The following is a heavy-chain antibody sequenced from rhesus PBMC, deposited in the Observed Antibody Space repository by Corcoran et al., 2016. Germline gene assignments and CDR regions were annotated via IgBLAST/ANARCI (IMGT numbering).Heavy chain of an antibody. CDR3: ARQESSGWTLINSLDV. V-gene: IGHV4S11*01. Sequence: QVQLQESGPGLVKPLETLSLTSAVPGGAISSKSCSWMRQAPGKGLEWIGYIYGSGSSTNYNPSLTRRVTLSVDTSKNQLSLKLSSVAAADTAVYYCARQESSGWTLINSLDVWGRGVLVTVSS. CDR2: IYGSGSST. D-gene: IGHD6-31*01. J-gene: IGHJ5-2*02. CDR1: GGAISSKS.